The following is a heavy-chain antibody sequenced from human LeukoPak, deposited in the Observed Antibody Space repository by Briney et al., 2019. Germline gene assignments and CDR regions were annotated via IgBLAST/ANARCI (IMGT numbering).Heavy chain of an antibody. V-gene: IGHV3-48*04. J-gene: IGHJ6*03. D-gene: IGHD3-22*01. CDR2: IDNSGSI. CDR1: GFSFNNYN. Sequence: PGGSLRLSCAASGFSFNNYNMNWVRQAPGQGLEWVSYIDNSGSIYYADSVKGRFTISRDNAKNPLYLQMNSLRAEDTAVYYCASSDSGYYDYYYYYYMDVWGKGTTVTVSS. CDR3: ASSDSGYYDYYYYYYMDV.